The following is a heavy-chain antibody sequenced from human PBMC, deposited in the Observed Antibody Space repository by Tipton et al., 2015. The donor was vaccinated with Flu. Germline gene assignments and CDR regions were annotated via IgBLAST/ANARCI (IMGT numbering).Heavy chain of an antibody. CDR3: ARLYYYDSSGYYYGGWFDP. CDR1: GGSISSYY. D-gene: IGHD3-22*01. J-gene: IGHJ5*02. V-gene: IGHV4-59*01. Sequence: TLSLTCTVSGGSISSYYWSWIRQPPGKGLEWIGYIYYSGSTNYNPSPKSRVTISVDTSKNQFSLKLSSVTAADTAVYYCARLYYYDSSGYYYGGWFDPWGQGTLVTVSS. CDR2: IYYSGST.